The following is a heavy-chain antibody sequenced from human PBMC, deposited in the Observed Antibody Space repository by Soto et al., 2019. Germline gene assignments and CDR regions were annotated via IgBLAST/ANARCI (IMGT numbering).Heavy chain of an antibody. Sequence: ESGGGLVKPGGSLRLSCAASGFTFSSYSMNWVRQAPGKGLEWVSSISSSSSYIYYADSVKGRFTISRDNAKNSLYLQMNSLRAEDTAVYYCARGKGCSGGSCYFDYWGQGTLVTVSS. D-gene: IGHD2-15*01. CDR2: ISSSSSYI. CDR1: GFTFSSYS. J-gene: IGHJ4*02. CDR3: ARGKGCSGGSCYFDY. V-gene: IGHV3-21*01.